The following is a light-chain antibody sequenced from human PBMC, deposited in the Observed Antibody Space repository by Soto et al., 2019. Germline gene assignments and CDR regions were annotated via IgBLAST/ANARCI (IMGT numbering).Light chain of an antibody. CDR2: KAS. CDR1: QSITDW. CDR3: QYWDDYSWT. Sequence: DIQMTQSPSTLSASVGDRVTITCRASQSITDWLAWYQQKPGKGHKFLIYKASNLEGGVPSRFSGSGSGTEFTLTISSVQPDYFATYYCQYWDDYSWTFGQGTKVQIK. J-gene: IGKJ1*01. V-gene: IGKV1-5*03.